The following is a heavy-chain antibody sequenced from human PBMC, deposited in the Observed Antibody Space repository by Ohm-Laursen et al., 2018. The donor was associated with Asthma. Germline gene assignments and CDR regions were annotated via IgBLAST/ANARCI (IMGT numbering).Heavy chain of an antibody. CDR3: ASLPYGSGSYGTRDH. CDR1: GFTFSDYY. D-gene: IGHD3-10*01. CDR2: ISSSGSTI. V-gene: IGHV3-11*01. J-gene: IGHJ4*02. Sequence: SLRLSCAASGFTFSDYYMSWIRQAPGKGLEWVSYISSSGSTIYYADSVKDRFTISRDNAKNSLYLQMNSLRAEDTAVYYCASLPYGSGSYGTRDHWGQGTLVTVSS.